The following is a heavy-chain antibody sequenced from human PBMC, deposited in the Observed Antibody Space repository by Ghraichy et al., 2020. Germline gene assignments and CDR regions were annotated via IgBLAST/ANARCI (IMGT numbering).Heavy chain of an antibody. J-gene: IGHJ4*02. V-gene: IGHV4-30-4*01. CDR1: GASVSSGDDY. CDR2: INHSGKI. Sequence: SQTLSLTCTVSGASVSSGDDYWSWIRQSPGKGLEWIGNINHSGKIYYNSALKSRITLSLDTSRNQFSLKLTSLTAADTALYFCARAHPSFYSTAWYLDYWGRGTLVTVSS. D-gene: IGHD3-3*02. CDR3: ARAHPSFYSTAWYLDY.